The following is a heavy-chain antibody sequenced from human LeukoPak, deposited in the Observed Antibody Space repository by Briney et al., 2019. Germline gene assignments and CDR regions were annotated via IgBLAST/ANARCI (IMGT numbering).Heavy chain of an antibody. CDR2: ISSSSSYI. CDR3: ARGWKDCGGDCYSQDNWFDP. V-gene: IGHV3-21*01. D-gene: IGHD2-21*02. CDR1: GFTFSSYS. Sequence: GGSLRLSCAASGFTFSSYSMNWVRQAPGKGLEWVSSISSSSSYIYYADSVKGRFTISRDNAKNSLYLQMNSLRAEDTAVYYCARGWKDCGGDCYSQDNWFDPWGQGTLVTVSS. J-gene: IGHJ5*02.